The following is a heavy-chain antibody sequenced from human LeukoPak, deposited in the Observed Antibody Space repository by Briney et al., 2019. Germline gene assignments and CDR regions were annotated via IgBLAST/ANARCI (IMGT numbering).Heavy chain of an antibody. CDR3: ARELPLSIAVAGTVWFAP. CDR1: GYTFTGYY. J-gene: IGHJ5*02. D-gene: IGHD6-19*01. V-gene: IGHV1-2*06. CDR2: INPNSGGT. Sequence: ASVKVSCKASGYTFTGYYMHWVRQAPGQGLEWMGRINPNSGGTNYAQKFQGRVTMTRDTSISTAYMELSRLRSDDTAVYYCARELPLSIAVAGTVWFAPWGKGTLVTVSS.